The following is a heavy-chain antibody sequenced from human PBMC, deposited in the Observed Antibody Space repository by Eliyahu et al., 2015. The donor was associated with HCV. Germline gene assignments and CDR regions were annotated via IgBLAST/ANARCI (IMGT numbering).Heavy chain of an antibody. CDR2: SKSKTNSYTT. CDR1: GXPLSDHF. V-gene: IGHV3-72*01. Sequence: EVQLVESGGGLVXPGGXLXLSCAAXGXPLSDHFMDWVRQAPGKGLEWVGRSKSKTNSYTTDFAASVKGRFAISRDDSDNSLSLQMNSLKTEDTAVYYCARELDGVFDYWGQGALVTVSS. J-gene: IGHJ4*02. D-gene: IGHD5-24*01. CDR3: ARELDGVFDY.